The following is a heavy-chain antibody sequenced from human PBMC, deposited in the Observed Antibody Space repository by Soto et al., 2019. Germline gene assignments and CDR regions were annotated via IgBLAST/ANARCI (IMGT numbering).Heavy chain of an antibody. CDR2: INPGGGST. CDR3: ARGGTVVTPLSFDY. CDR1: GYTLPAN. J-gene: IGHJ4*02. Sequence: QVQLVQSGAEVKKPGASVKVSGKQLGYTLPANNRTGWGRPLGQGLRWMGIINPGGGSTSNAQKFQGRVTMTRDTSTSTVYMELSSLRSEDTAVYYCARGGTVVTPLSFDYWGQGTLVTVSS. D-gene: IGHD2-21*02. V-gene: IGHV1-46*01.